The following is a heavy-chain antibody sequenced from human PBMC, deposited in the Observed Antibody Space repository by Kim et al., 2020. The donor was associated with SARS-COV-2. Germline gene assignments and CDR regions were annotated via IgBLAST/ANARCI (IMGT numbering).Heavy chain of an antibody. V-gene: IGHV3-21*01. CDR3: ARTLLLWLTRGYYGMDV. Sequence: GGSLRLSCAASGFTFSSYSMNWVRQAPGKGLEWVSSISSSSSYIYYADSVKGRFTISRDNAKNSLYLQMNSLRAEDTAVYYCARTLLLWLTRGYYGMDVWGQGTTVTVSS. D-gene: IGHD3-10*01. J-gene: IGHJ6*02. CDR2: ISSSSSYI. CDR1: GFTFSSYS.